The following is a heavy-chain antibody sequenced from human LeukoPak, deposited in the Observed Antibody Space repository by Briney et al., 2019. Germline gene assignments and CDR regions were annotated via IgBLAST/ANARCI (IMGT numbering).Heavy chain of an antibody. CDR1: GYSISSGYY. Sequence: PSETLSLTCAVSGYSISSGYYGGWSRQPPGKGLGGIGSIYHSRSTYYNPSLKSRVTISVDMSKNQFSLKLSSVTAADTAVYYCARHGNDFWSGYEYYFDYWGQGTLVTVSS. V-gene: IGHV4-38-2*01. J-gene: IGHJ4*02. CDR3: ARHGNDFWSGYEYYFDY. D-gene: IGHD3-3*01. CDR2: IYHSRST.